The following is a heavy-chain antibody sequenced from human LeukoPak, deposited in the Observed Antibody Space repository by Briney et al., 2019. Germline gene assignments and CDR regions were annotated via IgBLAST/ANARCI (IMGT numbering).Heavy chain of an antibody. J-gene: IGHJ4*02. CDR3: ARHERGRILAYLFDY. V-gene: IGHV4-39*01. D-gene: IGHD1-1*01. Sequence: AETLCLTCAVSGVSFSSSSYYWGWHPQPPGQVLEWVGSIYYSGSSNYNPSLEGRVSISVDTSKNQFSLKLSSVTATDTAVYFCARHERGRILAYLFDYWGQGTLLTASS. CDR2: IYYSGSS. CDR1: GVSFSSSSYY.